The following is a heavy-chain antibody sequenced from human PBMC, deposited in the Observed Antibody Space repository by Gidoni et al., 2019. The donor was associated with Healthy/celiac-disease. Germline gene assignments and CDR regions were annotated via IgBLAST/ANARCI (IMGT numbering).Heavy chain of an antibody. CDR3: ARGYGDSPRAAFDI. J-gene: IGHJ3*02. V-gene: IGHV3-30-3*01. Sequence: QVQLVESGGGVVQPGRSLRLSCAASGFTFRSYAMHWVRQAPGKGLEWVAVISYDGSNKYYADSVKGRFTISRDNSKNTLYLQMNSLRAEDTAVYYCARGYGDSPRAAFDIWGQGTMVTVSS. CDR2: ISYDGSNK. CDR1: GFTFRSYA. D-gene: IGHD4-17*01.